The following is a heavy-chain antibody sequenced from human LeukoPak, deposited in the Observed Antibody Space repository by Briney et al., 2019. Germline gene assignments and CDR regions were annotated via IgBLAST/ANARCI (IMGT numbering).Heavy chain of an antibody. J-gene: IGHJ4*02. D-gene: IGHD3-16*02. CDR3: ARVSGIMISLGGVISYFDY. Sequence: SETLSLTWTLYGGSFNDSYWTWIRQPPGKGLEWIGEINHSGGTDYNPALRSRVTISVDPSKNQLSLQLRSMTAADTGVYYCARVSGIMISLGGVISYFDYWGQGTLVTVSS. CDR2: INHSGGT. CDR1: GGSFNDSY. V-gene: IGHV4-34*01.